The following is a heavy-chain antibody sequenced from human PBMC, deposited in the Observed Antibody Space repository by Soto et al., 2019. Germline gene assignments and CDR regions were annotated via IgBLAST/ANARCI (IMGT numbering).Heavy chain of an antibody. J-gene: IGHJ6*03. V-gene: IGHV3-23*01. D-gene: IGHD1-7*01. CDR2: ISGSGGST. CDR1: GGPFSSYA. Sequence: GGSLRLSCAASGGPFSSYAMSWVRQAPGKGLEWVSAISGSGGSTYYADSVKGQVTISADKSISTAYLQWSSLKASDTAMYYCARGTRDYNWNYVPYYYYYMDVWGKGTTVTVSS. CDR3: ARGTRDYNWNYVPYYYYYMDV.